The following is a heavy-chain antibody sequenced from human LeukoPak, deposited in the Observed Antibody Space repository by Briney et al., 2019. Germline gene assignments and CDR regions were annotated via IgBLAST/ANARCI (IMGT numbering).Heavy chain of an antibody. CDR3: ARLRRSHADQ. CDR1: GGSISNSHYY. CDR2: LYYSVTT. D-gene: IGHD2-2*01. J-gene: IGHJ4*02. V-gene: IGHV4-39*01. Sequence: PSETLSLTCTVSGGSISNSHYYWGWIRQPPGKGLEWIGTLYYSVTTYYNPSLKSRVTISVDTSENQSSLKLSSATAADTAVYYCARLRRSHADQWGQGTLVTVSS.